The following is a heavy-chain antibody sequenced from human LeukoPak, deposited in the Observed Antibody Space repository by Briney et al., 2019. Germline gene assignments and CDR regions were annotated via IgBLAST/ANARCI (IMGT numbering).Heavy chain of an antibody. CDR3: AIVPQPMDV. CDR2: INIYNTI. Sequence: GGSLRLSCAASGFTFDYYPMNWVRQAPGKGLEWVSYINIYNTIHYADSVKGRFTISRDDAKNSLYLQMNSLRPEDTAVYYCAIVPQPMDVWGRGATVTVSS. V-gene: IGHV3-69-1*01. CDR1: GFTFDYYP. D-gene: IGHD1-14*01. J-gene: IGHJ6*04.